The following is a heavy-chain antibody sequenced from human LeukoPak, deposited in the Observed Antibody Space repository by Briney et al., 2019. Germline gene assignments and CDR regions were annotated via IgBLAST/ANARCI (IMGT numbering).Heavy chain of an antibody. V-gene: IGHV3-30*02. Sequence: GGSLRLSCAASGFTLSTDGMNWVRQAPGKGLEWVAFIRYDGSNKYYADSVQGRVTISRDNSKNTLYLEMNSLRAEDTAVYCCAKDPPHDSSGSVTWRFDPWGEGTVVTVSS. D-gene: IGHD3-22*01. CDR2: IRYDGSNK. CDR1: GFTLSTDG. CDR3: AKDPPHDSSGSVTWRFDP. J-gene: IGHJ5*02.